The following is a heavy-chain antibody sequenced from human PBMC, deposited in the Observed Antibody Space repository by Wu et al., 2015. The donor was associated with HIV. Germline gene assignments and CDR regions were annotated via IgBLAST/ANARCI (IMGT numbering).Heavy chain of an antibody. V-gene: IGHV1-69*04. CDR1: GGTFSDYA. CDR2: ITPIVGTS. J-gene: IGHJ4*02. D-gene: IGHD4-23*01. CDR3: ARSPSMTTVVMPFDY. Sequence: QVQLVQSGAEVKKPGSSVKVSCKASGGTFSDYAFSWVRQAPGQGLEWMGRITPIVGTSNYAQKFQGRITITAEKSTRTVYMELSSLRSEDTAVLYCARSPSMTTVVMPFDYWGQGTL.